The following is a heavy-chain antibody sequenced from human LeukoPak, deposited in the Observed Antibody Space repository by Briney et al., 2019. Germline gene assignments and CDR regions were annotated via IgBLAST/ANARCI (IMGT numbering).Heavy chain of an antibody. CDR3: AKDIATGNRLYYFDY. J-gene: IGHJ4*02. V-gene: IGHV3-9*01. CDR1: GFTFDDYA. Sequence: PGGSLRLSCAASGFTFDDYAMHWVRQAPGKGLEWVSGISWNSGSIGYADSVKGRFTISRDNAKNSLYLQMNSLRAEDTALYYCAKDIATGNRLYYFDYWGQGTLVIVSS. CDR2: ISWNSGSI. D-gene: IGHD1-14*01.